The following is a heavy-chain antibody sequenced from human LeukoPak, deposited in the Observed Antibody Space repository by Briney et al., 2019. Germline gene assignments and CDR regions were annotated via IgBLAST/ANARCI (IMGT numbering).Heavy chain of an antibody. CDR3: ARLDGAANYYYYCYMDV. V-gene: IGHV5-51*01. CDR2: IYPGDSDT. J-gene: IGHJ6*03. D-gene: IGHD6-13*01. CDR1: GSSFTSYW. Sequence: GESLQISCKGSGSSFTSYWIGWVRQMPGKGLEWMGIIYPGDSDTRYSPSFQGQVTISADKSISTAYLQWSSLKASDTAMYYCARLDGAANYYYYCYMDVWGKGTTVTVSS.